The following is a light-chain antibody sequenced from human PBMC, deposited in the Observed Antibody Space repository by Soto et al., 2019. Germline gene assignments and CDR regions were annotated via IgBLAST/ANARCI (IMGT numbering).Light chain of an antibody. Sequence: EIVMTQSPATLSVSPGERATLSCRASQSVSSNLAWYQQKPGQAPRLLIYGASTRATGIPARFSGSGSGTEFTLTISSLQSKDFAVYYCQQYNNFGQGTRLEIK. CDR2: GAS. CDR1: QSVSSN. CDR3: QQYNN. J-gene: IGKJ5*01. V-gene: IGKV3-15*01.